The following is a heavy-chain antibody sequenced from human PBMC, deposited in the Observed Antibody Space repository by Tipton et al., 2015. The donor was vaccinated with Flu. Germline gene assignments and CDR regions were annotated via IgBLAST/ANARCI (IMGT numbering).Heavy chain of an antibody. CDR2: IYSGGST. V-gene: IGHV3-53*01. Sequence: SLRLSCVVPGFTVSSNYMTWVRQAPGKGLEWVSVIYSGGSTKCADSVKGRFTIARDNSKNTLYLQMNSLRAEDTAVYYCARGRGYCVTTTCLLPFDFWGQGTLVTVSS. CDR3: ARGRGYCVTTTCLLPFDF. CDR1: GFTVSSNY. J-gene: IGHJ4*02. D-gene: IGHD2-2*01.